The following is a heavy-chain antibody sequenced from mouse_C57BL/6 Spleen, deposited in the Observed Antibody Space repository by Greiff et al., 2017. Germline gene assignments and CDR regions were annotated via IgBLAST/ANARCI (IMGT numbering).Heavy chain of an antibody. CDR1: GFNINDYY. CDR3: TNSYGSSYGYFDY. J-gene: IGHJ2*01. CDR2: IDPEDGDT. V-gene: IGHV14-1*01. D-gene: IGHD1-1*01. Sequence: VQLQQSGAELVRPGASVKLSCTASGFNINDYYMHWVKQRPEQGLEWIGRIDPEDGDTEYAPKFQGKATMTADTSSNTAYLQLSSLTSEDTAVYYCTNSYGSSYGYFDYWGQGTTLTVSS.